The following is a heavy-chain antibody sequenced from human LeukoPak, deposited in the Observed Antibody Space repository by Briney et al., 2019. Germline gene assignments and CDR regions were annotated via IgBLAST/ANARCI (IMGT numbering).Heavy chain of an antibody. V-gene: IGHV3-13*01. CDR3: ARVAKERVGGVYYFDY. Sequence: GGALRLSCAASGFTFSDYDMHWVRQATGKGLDGVSAIGTAGDTYYTGSVKGRFTISRENAKNSLYLQMNSLRAGDTAVYYCARVAKERVGGVYYFDYWGQGTLVTVSS. D-gene: IGHD1-1*01. J-gene: IGHJ4*02. CDR2: IGTAGDT. CDR1: GFTFSDYD.